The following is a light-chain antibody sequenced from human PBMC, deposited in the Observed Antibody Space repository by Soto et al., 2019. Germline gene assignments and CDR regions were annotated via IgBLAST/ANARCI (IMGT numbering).Light chain of an antibody. J-gene: IGKJ1*01. V-gene: IGKV1-6*01. Sequence: AIQMTQSPSSLSASVGDRVTITCRASEGIRNELGWYQQKPGKAPKLLIYAASSLQSGVPARFSGSGSGTDFTLTISSLQPEDFAPYYCLQDYNYPWTFGQGTKVEIK. CDR2: AAS. CDR1: EGIRNE. CDR3: LQDYNYPWT.